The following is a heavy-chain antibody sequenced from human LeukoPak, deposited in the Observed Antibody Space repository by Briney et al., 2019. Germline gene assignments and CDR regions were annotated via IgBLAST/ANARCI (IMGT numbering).Heavy chain of an antibody. V-gene: IGHV4-30-2*01. J-gene: IGHJ4*02. Sequence: SETLSLTCTVSGGSISSSSYSWSWIRQPPGKGLEWIGYIYHSGSTYYNPSLKSRVTISVDRSKNQFSLKLSSVTAADTAVYYCASQSGYSYGYRHFDYWGQGTLVTVSS. D-gene: IGHD5-18*01. CDR1: GGSISSSSYS. CDR2: IYHSGST. CDR3: ASQSGYSYGYRHFDY.